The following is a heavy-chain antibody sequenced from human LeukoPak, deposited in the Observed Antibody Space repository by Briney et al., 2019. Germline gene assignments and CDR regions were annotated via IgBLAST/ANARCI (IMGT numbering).Heavy chain of an antibody. V-gene: IGHV3-30*18. D-gene: IGHD3-10*01. Sequence: PGGSLRLSCAASGFTFSSYGMHWVRQAPGKGLEWVAVISDDGSNKYYADSVKGRFTISRDNSKNTLYLQMNSLRAEDTAVYYCAKDLFGELLNYYGMDVWGQGTTVTVSS. CDR2: ISDDGSNK. CDR1: GFTFSSYG. J-gene: IGHJ6*02. CDR3: AKDLFGELLNYYGMDV.